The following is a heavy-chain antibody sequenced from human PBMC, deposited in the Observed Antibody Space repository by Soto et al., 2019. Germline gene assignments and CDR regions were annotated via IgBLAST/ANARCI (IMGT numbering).Heavy chain of an antibody. J-gene: IGHJ4*02. V-gene: IGHV5-51*01. D-gene: IGHD2-2*02. CDR2: IYPGDSHT. Sequence: GESLKISCKGSGYSFTSYWIGWVRQMPGKGLEWLGIIYPGDSHTRYSPSFQGQVTISADKSISTAYLQWNSLKASDTAIYYCARQGYCSTTACSTVDYWGQGTLVTGLL. CDR3: ARQGYCSTTACSTVDY. CDR1: GYSFTSYW.